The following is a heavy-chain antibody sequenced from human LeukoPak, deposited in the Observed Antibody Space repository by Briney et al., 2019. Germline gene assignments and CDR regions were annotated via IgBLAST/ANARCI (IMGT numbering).Heavy chain of an antibody. Sequence: GGSLRLSCAASGFTFSTNWIGWVRQMPGKGLEWMGIIHPGDSGTRCSPSFQGQVTMSVDESITTAYLQWSSLRASDSAIYYCARGGSYRYGSSDYWGQGTLVTVSS. J-gene: IGHJ4*02. CDR1: GFTFSTNW. D-gene: IGHD5-18*01. V-gene: IGHV5-51*01. CDR2: IHPGDSGT. CDR3: ARGGSYRYGSSDY.